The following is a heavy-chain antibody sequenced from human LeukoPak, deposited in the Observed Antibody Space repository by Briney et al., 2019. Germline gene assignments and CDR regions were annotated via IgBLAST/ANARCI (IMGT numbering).Heavy chain of an antibody. Sequence: SETLSLTCAVYGGSFSGYYWSWIRQPPGKGLEWIGEINHSGSTNYNPSLKSRVTISVDTSKNQFSLKLSSVTAADTAVYYCARGLKSGAGYYYYYYYMDVWGKGTTVTISS. CDR2: INHSGST. J-gene: IGHJ6*03. D-gene: IGHD5-18*01. CDR1: GGSFSGYY. CDR3: ARGLKSGAGYYYYYYYMDV. V-gene: IGHV4-34*01.